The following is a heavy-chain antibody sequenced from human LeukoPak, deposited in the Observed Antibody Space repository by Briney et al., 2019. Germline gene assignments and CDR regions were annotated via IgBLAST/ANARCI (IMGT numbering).Heavy chain of an antibody. Sequence: ASVKVSCKASGYTFTGYYMHWVRQAPGQGLEWMGWINPNSGGTNYAQKFQGRVTMTRDTSISTAYMELSRLRSDDTAVYYCARGSGYSPYDFDYWGQGTLVTVSS. CDR2: INPNSGGT. D-gene: IGHD3-3*01. CDR1: GYTFTGYY. J-gene: IGHJ4*02. V-gene: IGHV1-2*02. CDR3: ARGSGYSPYDFDY.